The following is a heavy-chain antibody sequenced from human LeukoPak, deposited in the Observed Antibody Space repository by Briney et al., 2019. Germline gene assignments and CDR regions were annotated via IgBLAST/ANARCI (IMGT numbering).Heavy chain of an antibody. Sequence: SETLSLTCTVSGGSISSYYWSWIRQPPGKGLESIGYIYNSGSTNYNPSLKSRDTISIDTSKNQFSLNLSSATAADTAVYYCARGYSYGPDYWGQGTLVTVSS. V-gene: IGHV4-59*01. CDR1: GGSISSYY. J-gene: IGHJ4*02. CDR3: ARGYSYGPDY. D-gene: IGHD5-18*01. CDR2: IYNSGST.